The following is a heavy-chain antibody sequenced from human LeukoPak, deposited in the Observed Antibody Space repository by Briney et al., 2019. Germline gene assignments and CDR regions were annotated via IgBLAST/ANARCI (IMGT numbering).Heavy chain of an antibody. CDR2: INHSGST. D-gene: IGHD6-13*01. Sequence: SETLSLTCAVYGGSFSGYYWSWIRQPPGKGLEWIGEINHSGSTNYNPSLKSRVTISVDTSKNQFSLKLSSVTAADTAVYYCARGIAAADYWGQGTLVTVSS. J-gene: IGHJ4*02. CDR3: ARGIAAADY. CDR1: GGSFSGYY. V-gene: IGHV4-34*01.